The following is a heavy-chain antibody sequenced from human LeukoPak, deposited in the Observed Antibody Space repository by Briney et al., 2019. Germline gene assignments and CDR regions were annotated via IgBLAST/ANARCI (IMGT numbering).Heavy chain of an antibody. CDR2: INHSGST. D-gene: IGHD6-13*01. Sequence: SETLSLTCAVYGGSFSGYYWSWIRQPPGKGLEWIGEINHSGSTNYNPSLKSRVTISVDTSKNQFSLKLSSVTAADTAVYYCARGIAAADYWGQGTLVTVSS. J-gene: IGHJ4*02. CDR3: ARGIAAADY. CDR1: GGSFSGYY. V-gene: IGHV4-34*01.